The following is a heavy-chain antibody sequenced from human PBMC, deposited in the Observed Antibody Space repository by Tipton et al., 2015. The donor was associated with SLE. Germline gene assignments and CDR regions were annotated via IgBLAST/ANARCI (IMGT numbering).Heavy chain of an antibody. D-gene: IGHD2-8*01. CDR1: DDSISSGSYY. V-gene: IGHV4-61*02. CDR3: ATHVAESPWASTKDIYYFDS. Sequence: TLSLTCSVSDDSISSGSYYWTWIRQPAGKGLEWIGRIFSKGSTNSNLSLKSRVTISVDTSKNHFALKLDSVSAADAAVYYCATHVAESPWASTKDIYYFDSWGQGTLVTVSS. CDR2: IFSKGST. J-gene: IGHJ4*02.